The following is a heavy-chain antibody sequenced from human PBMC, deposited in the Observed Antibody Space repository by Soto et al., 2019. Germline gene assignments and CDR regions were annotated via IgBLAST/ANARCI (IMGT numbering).Heavy chain of an antibody. CDR3: AKADGKGFEYSSSPDTPYYYYYMDV. V-gene: IGHV3-23*01. CDR2: ISGSGGST. CDR1: GFTFSSYA. D-gene: IGHD6-6*01. J-gene: IGHJ6*03. Sequence: GGSLRLSCAASGFTFSSYAMSWVRQAPGKGLEWVSAISGSGGSTYYADSVKGRFTISRDNSKNTLYLQMNSLRAEDTAVYYCAKADGKGFEYSSSPDTPYYYYYMDVWGKGTTVTVSS.